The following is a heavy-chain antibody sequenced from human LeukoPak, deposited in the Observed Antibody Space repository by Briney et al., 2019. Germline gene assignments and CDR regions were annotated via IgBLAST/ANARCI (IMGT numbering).Heavy chain of an antibody. CDR3: ARDLFPSFNPVYSNFPFDY. V-gene: IGHV1-69*13. D-gene: IGHD4-11*01. Sequence: ASVKVSCKASGGTFSSYAISWVRQAPGQGLEWMGGIIPIFGTANYAQKFQGRVTITADESTSTAYMELSSLRSEDTAVYYCARDLFPSFNPVYSNFPFDYWGQGTLVTVSS. CDR1: GGTFSSYA. J-gene: IGHJ4*02. CDR2: IIPIFGTA.